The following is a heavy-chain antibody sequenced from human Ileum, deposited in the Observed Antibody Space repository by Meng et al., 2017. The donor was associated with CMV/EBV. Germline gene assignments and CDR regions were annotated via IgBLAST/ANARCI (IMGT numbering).Heavy chain of an antibody. Sequence: GPLQGSGPGLVKPSETLSLTCTVSGGSISSYFWSWIRQPPGKGLECIGYIFYSGSTKYNPSLESRVTISLDTSKNQFSLKLSSVSAADTAVYYCARLQVGGYGSGTSYPYYFDYWGQGTPVTVSS. J-gene: IGHJ4*02. CDR2: IFYSGST. CDR1: GGSISSYF. CDR3: ARLQVGGYGSGTSYPYYFDY. V-gene: IGHV4-59*08. D-gene: IGHD3-10*01.